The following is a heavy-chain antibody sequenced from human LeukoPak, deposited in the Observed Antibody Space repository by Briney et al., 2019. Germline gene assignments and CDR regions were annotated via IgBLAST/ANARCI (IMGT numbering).Heavy chain of an antibody. Sequence: GGSLRLSCAASGFTFNRDWTAWVRQAPGKGLEWVSGISGSGSNTYYADSVKGRFTISRDNSKNTLYLQMNSLRAEDTAVYYCAKDAGYGGKSYFDYWGQGTLVTVSS. V-gene: IGHV3-23*01. D-gene: IGHD4-23*01. CDR2: ISGSGSNT. J-gene: IGHJ4*02. CDR1: GFTFNRDW. CDR3: AKDAGYGGKSYFDY.